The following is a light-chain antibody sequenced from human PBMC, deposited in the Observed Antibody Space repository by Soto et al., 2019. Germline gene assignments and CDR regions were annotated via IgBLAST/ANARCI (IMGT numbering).Light chain of an antibody. CDR2: YDS. Sequence: SYELTQPPSVSVAPGKTARITCGGNNIGSKSVHWYQQKPGQAPIVVISYDSDRPSGIPERFSGSNSGNMATLTISRVEAGDEADYYCQVGDSSTDLAVFGGGTKLTVL. CDR1: NIGSKS. V-gene: IGLV3-21*04. J-gene: IGLJ2*01. CDR3: QVGDSSTDLAV.